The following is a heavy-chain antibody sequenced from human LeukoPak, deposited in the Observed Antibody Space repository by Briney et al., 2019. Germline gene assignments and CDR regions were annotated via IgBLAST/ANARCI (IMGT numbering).Heavy chain of an antibody. CDR2: INHSGST. V-gene: IGHV4-30-2*01. CDR3: ARGSNQTHPRDIVVVPAASYYFDY. D-gene: IGHD2-2*01. Sequence: SQTLSLTCAVSGGSISSGGYSWSWIRQPPGTGLEWIGEINHSGSTNYNPSLKSRVTISVDTSKNQFSLKLSSVTAADTAVYYCARGSNQTHPRDIVVVPAASYYFDYWGQGTLVTVSS. J-gene: IGHJ4*02. CDR1: GGSISSGGYS.